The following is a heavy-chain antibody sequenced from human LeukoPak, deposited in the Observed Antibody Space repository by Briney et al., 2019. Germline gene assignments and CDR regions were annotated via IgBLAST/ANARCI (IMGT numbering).Heavy chain of an antibody. CDR2: ITSKTDGGTT. D-gene: IGHD2-2*01. CDR3: TRDSSPVDY. Sequence: GGSLRLSCAASGFTFSDAWMSRVRQAPGKGLEWVGRITSKTDGGTTDYAAPVKGRFTISRDDSKNTLYLQMNSLKTEDTAMYYCTRDSSPVDYWGQGTLVTVSS. CDR1: GFTFSDAW. V-gene: IGHV3-15*01. J-gene: IGHJ4*02.